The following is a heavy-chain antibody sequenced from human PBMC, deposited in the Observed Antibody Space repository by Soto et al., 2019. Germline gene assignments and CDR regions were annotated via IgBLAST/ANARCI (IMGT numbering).Heavy chain of an antibody. CDR1: GGTFSSYA. CDR3: ASAPYYYDSRGTRFDP. V-gene: IGHV1-69*13. J-gene: IGHJ5*02. D-gene: IGHD3-22*01. CDR2: IIPIFGTA. Sequence: SVKVSCKASGGTFSSYAISWVRQAPGQGLEWMGGIIPIFGTADYAQKFQGRVTITADESTSTAYMELSSLRSEDTAVYYCASAPYYYDSRGTRFDPWGQGTLVTVSS.